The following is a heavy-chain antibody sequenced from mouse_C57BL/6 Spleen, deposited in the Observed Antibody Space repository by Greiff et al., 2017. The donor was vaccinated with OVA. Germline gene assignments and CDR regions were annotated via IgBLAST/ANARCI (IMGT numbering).Heavy chain of an antibody. CDR2: FYPGSGSI. V-gene: IGHV1-62-2*01. Sequence: VQRVESGAELVKPGASVKLSCKASGYTFTEYTIHWVKQRSGQGLEWIGWFYPGSGSIKYNEKFKDKATLTADKSSSTVYMELSRLTSEDSAVYFCARREEIYYYGSSLDYWGQGTTLTVSS. J-gene: IGHJ2*01. D-gene: IGHD1-1*01. CDR3: ARREEIYYYGSSLDY. CDR1: GYTFTEYT.